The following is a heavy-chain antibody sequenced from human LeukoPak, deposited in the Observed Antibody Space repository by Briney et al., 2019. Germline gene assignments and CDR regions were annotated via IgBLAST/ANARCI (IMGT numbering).Heavy chain of an antibody. CDR3: ARVMDSGSYSPPFDY. V-gene: IGHV1-18*01. CDR1: GYTFTSYD. Sequence: ASVKVSCKASGYTFTSYDINWVRQATGQGLEWMGWISAYNGNTNYAQKLQGRVTMTTDTSTSTAYMELRSLRSDDTAVYYCARVMDSGSYSPPFDYWGQGTLVTVSS. D-gene: IGHD1-26*01. J-gene: IGHJ4*02. CDR2: ISAYNGNT.